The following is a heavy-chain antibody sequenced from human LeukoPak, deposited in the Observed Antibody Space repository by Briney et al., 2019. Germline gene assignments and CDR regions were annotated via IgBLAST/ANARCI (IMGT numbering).Heavy chain of an antibody. D-gene: IGHD6-19*01. CDR1: GYTFTGYY. Sequence: ASVKVSCKASGYTFTGYYMHWVRQAPGQVLEWMGRINPNSGGTNYAQKFQGRVTMTGDTSISTAYMELSRLRSDDTAVYYCARDWQWLPEPAWGQGTLVTVSS. CDR3: ARDWQWLPEPA. CDR2: INPNSGGT. V-gene: IGHV1-2*06. J-gene: IGHJ4*02.